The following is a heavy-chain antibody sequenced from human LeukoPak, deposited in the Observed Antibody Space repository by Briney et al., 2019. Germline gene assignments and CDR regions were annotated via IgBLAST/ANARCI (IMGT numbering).Heavy chain of an antibody. CDR3: ARVVVGAVGGYYYMDV. V-gene: IGHV1-2*02. CDR2: INPNSGGT. J-gene: IGHJ6*03. Sequence: GASVKVSCKSSGYTFTGYYMHWVRQAPGQGLEWMGWINPNSGGTNYAQKFQGRVTMTTDTSTSTAYMELRSLRSDDTAVYYCARVVVGAVGGYYYMDVWGKGTTVTVSS. CDR1: GYTFTGYY. D-gene: IGHD1-26*01.